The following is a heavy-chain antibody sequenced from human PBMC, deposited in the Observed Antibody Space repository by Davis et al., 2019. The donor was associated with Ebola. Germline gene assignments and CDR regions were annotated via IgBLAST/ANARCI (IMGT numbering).Heavy chain of an antibody. CDR1: GYTFTSYD. J-gene: IGHJ6*02. CDR2: MNPNSGNT. D-gene: IGHD1-20*01. CDR3: ASRITGTYYYGMDV. V-gene: IGHV1-8*03. Sequence: ASVKVSCKASGYTFTSYDINWVRQATGQGLEWMGWMNPNSGNTGYAQKFQGRVTITRNTSISTAYMELSSLRSEDTAVYYCASRITGTYYYGMDVWGQGTTVTVSS.